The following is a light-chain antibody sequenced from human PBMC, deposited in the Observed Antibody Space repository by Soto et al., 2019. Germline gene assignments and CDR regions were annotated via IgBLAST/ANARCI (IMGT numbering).Light chain of an antibody. Sequence: EIVLTQSPGTLSLSPGERATLSCRASQSVSSSYLAWYQQKPGQAPRLLIYGASSSATGIPDRCSGSGSGTDFTLTISRLEAEDVAVYYCQQYGSSLWTFGQGTKVEIK. J-gene: IGKJ1*01. CDR1: QSVSSSY. CDR2: GAS. CDR3: QQYGSSLWT. V-gene: IGKV3-20*01.